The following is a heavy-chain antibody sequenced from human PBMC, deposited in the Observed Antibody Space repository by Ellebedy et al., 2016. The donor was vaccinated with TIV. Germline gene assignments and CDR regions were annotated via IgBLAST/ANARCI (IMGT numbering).Heavy chain of an antibody. J-gene: IGHJ4*01. V-gene: IGHV3-48*04. CDR1: GFTFSSDW. CDR2: ISTSSTTI. Sequence: LSLTCAASGFTFSSDWMCWVRQATGKGLEWFSYISTSSTTIYYADSVNGRFTVSSDNAKNSLYLQMNKLRAEDTAVYYCARDFDTAPMKTIFDYWGHGTLVTVSS. CDR3: ARDFDTAPMKTIFDY. D-gene: IGHD5-18*01.